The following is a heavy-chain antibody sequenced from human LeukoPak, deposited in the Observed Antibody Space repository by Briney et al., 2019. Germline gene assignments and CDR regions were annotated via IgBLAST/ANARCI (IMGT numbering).Heavy chain of an antibody. CDR2: IDHTGST. CDR1: GESFSGHY. J-gene: IGHJ4*02. V-gene: IGHV4-34*01. Sequence: SETLSLTCAVYGESFSGHYWTWIRQPPGKGLVWIGEIDHTGSTNYNPSLKSRVTISVDTSKNQFSLKLSSVTAADTAMYYCARGGWELPEGSLDYWGQGTLVTVSS. D-gene: IGHD1-26*01. CDR3: ARGGWELPEGSLDY.